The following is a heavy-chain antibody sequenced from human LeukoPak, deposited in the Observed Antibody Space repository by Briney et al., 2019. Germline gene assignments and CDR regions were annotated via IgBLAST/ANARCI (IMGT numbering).Heavy chain of an antibody. V-gene: IGHV3-23*01. CDR1: GFTFSSFA. CDR2: ITGSGSTT. D-gene: IGHD2-15*01. CDR3: AKQIVVVTAGMNYFDN. Sequence: GGSLRLSCAAAGFTFSSFAMTWVRQAPGKGLEWVSTITGSGSTTFYADSVKGRFTISRDNSKKTLFLQMNRLRAEDTAVYFCAKQIVVVTAGMNYFDNWGQGTLVTVSS. J-gene: IGHJ4*02.